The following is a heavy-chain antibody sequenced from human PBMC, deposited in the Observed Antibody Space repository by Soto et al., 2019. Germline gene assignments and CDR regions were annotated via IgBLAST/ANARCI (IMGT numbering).Heavy chain of an antibody. CDR2: ISHSGTT. D-gene: IGHD6-19*01. J-gene: IGHJ6*02. V-gene: IGHV4-34*01. Sequence: PSETLSLTCVVDGGSFSGHYWTWIRQPPGEGLEWIGEISHSGTTNYNPSLSSRLTISLGTSQTGFSLELSSVTAADTAVYSCAGRQSRGWFDTDVWGQGTTVTVSS. CDR1: GGSFSGHY. CDR3: AGRQSRGWFDTDV.